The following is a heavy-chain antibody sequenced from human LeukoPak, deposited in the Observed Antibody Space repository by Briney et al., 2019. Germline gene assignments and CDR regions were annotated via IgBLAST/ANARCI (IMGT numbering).Heavy chain of an antibody. V-gene: IGHV3-21*01. CDR3: ARKYYYDSSGHWVFDY. Sequence: PGGSLRLSCAASGFTFSNYAMSWVRQAPGKGLEWVSSISGSSSYIYYADSVKGRFTISRDNAKNSLYLQMNSLRAEDTAVYYCARKYYYDSSGHWVFDYWGQGTLVTVSS. CDR2: ISGSSSYI. D-gene: IGHD3-22*01. CDR1: GFTFSNYA. J-gene: IGHJ4*02.